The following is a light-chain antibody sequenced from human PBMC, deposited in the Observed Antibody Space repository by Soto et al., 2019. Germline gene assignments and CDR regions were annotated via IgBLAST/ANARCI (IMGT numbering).Light chain of an antibody. J-gene: IGLJ1*01. CDR3: SSYTTSTTYV. CDR1: SSDVGVYNY. V-gene: IGLV2-14*01. CDR2: EVS. Sequence: QSALTQPASVSGSPGQSITISCTGTSSDVGVYNYVSWYQQHPGKAPQFIIYEVSNRPSGVSDRFSGSKSGNTASLTISGLQAEDEADYYCSSYTTSTTYVFGTGTQLTVL.